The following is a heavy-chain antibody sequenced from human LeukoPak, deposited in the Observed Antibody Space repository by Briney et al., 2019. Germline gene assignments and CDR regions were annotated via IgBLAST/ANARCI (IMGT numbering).Heavy chain of an antibody. Sequence: ASVKVSCKASGYTFTSYDINWVRQATGQGLEWMGWMNPNSGNTGYAQKFQGRVTITRNTSISTAYMELSSLRSEDTAVYYCAREGGYIYGYGLNYWGQGTLVTVSS. CDR1: GYTFTSYD. J-gene: IGHJ4*02. CDR3: AREGGYIYGYGLNY. D-gene: IGHD5-18*01. CDR2: MNPNSGNT. V-gene: IGHV1-8*03.